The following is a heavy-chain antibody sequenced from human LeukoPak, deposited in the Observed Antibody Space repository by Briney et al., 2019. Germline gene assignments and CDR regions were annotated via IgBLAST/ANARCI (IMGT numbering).Heavy chain of an antibody. CDR2: INHSGST. CDR1: GGSFSGYY. V-gene: IGHV4-34*01. Sequence: SETLSLTSAVYGGSFSGYYWSWIRQPPGKGLEWIGEINHSGSTNYNPSLKSRVTISVDTSKNQFSLKLSSVTAADTAVYYCARGITHPYYFDYWGQGTLVTVSS. D-gene: IGHD1-20*01. J-gene: IGHJ4*02. CDR3: ARGITHPYYFDY.